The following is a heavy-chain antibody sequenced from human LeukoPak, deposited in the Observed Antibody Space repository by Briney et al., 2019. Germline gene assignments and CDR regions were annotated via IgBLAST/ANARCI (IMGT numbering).Heavy chain of an antibody. CDR2: INPNSGGT. V-gene: IGHV1-2*06. J-gene: IGHJ4*02. Sequence: ASVKVSCKAPGYTFTGYYMHWVRQAPGQGLEWMGRINPNSGGTNYAQKFQGRVTMTRDTSISTAYMELSRLRSDDTAVYYCARDRGHYYDSSGSDYWGQGTLVTVSS. CDR3: ARDRGHYYDSSGSDY. CDR1: GYTFTGYY. D-gene: IGHD3-22*01.